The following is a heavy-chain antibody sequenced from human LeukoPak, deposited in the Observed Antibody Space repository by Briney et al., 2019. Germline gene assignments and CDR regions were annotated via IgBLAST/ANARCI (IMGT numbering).Heavy chain of an antibody. V-gene: IGHV6-1*01. CDR2: TYYRSKWYN. Sequence: SQTLSLTCAVSGDSVSSNSAAWNWIRQSPSRGLEWLGRTYYRSKWYNDYAVSVKSRITINPDTSKNHFSLQLTSVTPEDTAVYYCASSFGDGYGSGPSCSYSYYGLAVWGQGTTVTVPS. CDR1: GDSVSSNSAA. CDR3: ASSFGDGYGSGPSCSYSYYGLAV. J-gene: IGHJ6*02. D-gene: IGHD2-2*03.